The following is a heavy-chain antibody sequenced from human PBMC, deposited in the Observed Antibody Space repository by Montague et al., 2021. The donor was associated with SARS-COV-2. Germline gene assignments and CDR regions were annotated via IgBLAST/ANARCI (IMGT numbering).Heavy chain of an antibody. CDR1: GGSFSGYY. CDR2: INQSGRT. V-gene: IGHV4-34*01. Sequence: SETLSLTCAVYGGSFSGYYWSWIRQPPEKGLEWIGEINQSGRTNNNPSLKSRVIISVDTSKNQFSLKLSSVTAAYTAVYYCARRGSSVWGVTVSAELDYWGQGILVIVSS. J-gene: IGHJ4*02. CDR3: ARRGSSVWGVTVSAELDY. D-gene: IGHD3-10*01.